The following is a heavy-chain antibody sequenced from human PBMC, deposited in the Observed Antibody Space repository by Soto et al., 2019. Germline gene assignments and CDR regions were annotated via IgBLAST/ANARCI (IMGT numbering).Heavy chain of an antibody. CDR2: ISAYNGNT. V-gene: IGHV1-18*01. CDR3: ARDQEAAAGLGDWFDP. Sequence: ASVKVSCKASGYTFTSYGISWVRQAPGQGLEWMGWISAYNGNTNYAQKLQGRVTMTTDNSKNTLYLQMNSLRAEDTAVYYCARDQEAAAGLGDWFDPWGQGTLVTVSS. J-gene: IGHJ5*02. CDR1: GYTFTSYG. D-gene: IGHD6-13*01.